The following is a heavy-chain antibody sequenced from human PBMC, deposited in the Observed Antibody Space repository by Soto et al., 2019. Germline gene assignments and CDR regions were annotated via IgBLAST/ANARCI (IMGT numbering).Heavy chain of an antibody. V-gene: IGHV3-7*05. J-gene: IGHJ6*02. CDR1: GFTFSSYW. D-gene: IGHD3-9*01. Sequence: EVQLVESGGGLVQPGGSLRLSCAASGFTFSSYWMSWVRQPPGKGLEWVANIKQDGSEKYYVDSVKGRFTISRDNAKNSLYLQMNSLRAEDTAVYYCASWLDSYYYYGMDVWGQGTTVTVSS. CDR3: ASWLDSYYYYGMDV. CDR2: IKQDGSEK.